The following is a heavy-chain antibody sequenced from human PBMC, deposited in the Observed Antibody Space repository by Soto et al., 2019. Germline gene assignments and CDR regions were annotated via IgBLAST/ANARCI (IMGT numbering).Heavy chain of an antibody. CDR1: GFTFSSYA. V-gene: IGHV3-30-3*01. CDR3: ARGSPVLPDY. Sequence: PGGSLRLSCAASGFTFSSYAMHWVRQAPGKGLEWVAVISYDGSNKYYADSVKGRFTISRDNSKNTLYLQMNSLRAEDTAVYYCARGSPVLPDYWGQGTLVTVSS. J-gene: IGHJ4*02. CDR2: ISYDGSNK.